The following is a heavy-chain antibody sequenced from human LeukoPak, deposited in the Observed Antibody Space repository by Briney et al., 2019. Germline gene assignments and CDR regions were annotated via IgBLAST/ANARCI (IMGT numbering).Heavy chain of an antibody. CDR3: AREGITYYYDSSGYYPY. D-gene: IGHD3-22*01. Sequence: SETLSLTCAVYVGSFSGYYWSWIRQPPWKGLEWIGEINHSGSTNYNPSLKSRVTISVDTSKNQFSLKLSSVTAADTAVYYCAREGITYYYDSSGYYPYWGQGTLVTVSS. CDR1: VGSFSGYY. J-gene: IGHJ4*02. V-gene: IGHV4-34*01. CDR2: INHSGST.